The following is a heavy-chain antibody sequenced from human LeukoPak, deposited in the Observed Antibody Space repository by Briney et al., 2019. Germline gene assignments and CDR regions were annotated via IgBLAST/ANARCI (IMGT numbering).Heavy chain of an antibody. CDR2: INHSGSA. J-gene: IGHJ6*02. CDR3: ARGPTAVDTAFYYYYYAMDV. D-gene: IGHD5-18*01. CDR1: GGSFSGYY. V-gene: IGHV4-34*01. Sequence: SETLSLTCAVYGGSFSGYYWSWIGQPPGKGLEWIGEINHSGSANYNPSLKSLVTISVDTSTIQFYLKLSSVTAADTAVYYCARGPTAVDTAFYYYYYAMDVWGQGTTVTVSS.